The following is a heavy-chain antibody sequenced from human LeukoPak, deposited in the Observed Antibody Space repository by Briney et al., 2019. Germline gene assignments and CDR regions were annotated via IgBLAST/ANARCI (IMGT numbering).Heavy chain of an antibody. CDR1: GYTFTSYY. Sequence: ASVKVSCKASGYTFTSYYMHWVRQAPGQGLEWMGIINPSGGSTSYAQKFQGRVTMTRDTSISTAYMELSRLRSDDTAVYYCATNLRVEYWITYMDVRGKGTTVTVSS. J-gene: IGHJ6*03. CDR2: INPSGGST. D-gene: IGHD1-1*01. V-gene: IGHV1-46*01. CDR3: ATNLRVEYWITYMDV.